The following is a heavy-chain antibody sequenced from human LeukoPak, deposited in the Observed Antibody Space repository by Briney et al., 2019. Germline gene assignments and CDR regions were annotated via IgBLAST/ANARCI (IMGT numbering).Heavy chain of an antibody. D-gene: IGHD2-15*01. CDR1: GYTFTGYY. CDR2: INPNSGGT. V-gene: IGHV1-2*02. CDR3: ARSLYCSGGSCYPAAYYYYMDV. Sequence: WASVKVSCKASGYTFTGYYMHWVRQAPGQGLEWMGWINPNSGGTNYAQKFQGRVTMTRDTSISTAYMELRSLRSDDTAVYYCARSLYCSGGSCYPAAYYYYMDVWGKGTTVTVSS. J-gene: IGHJ6*03.